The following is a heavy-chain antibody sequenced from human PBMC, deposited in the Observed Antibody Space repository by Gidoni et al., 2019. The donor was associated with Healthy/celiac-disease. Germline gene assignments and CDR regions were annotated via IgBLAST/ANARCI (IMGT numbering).Heavy chain of an antibody. CDR2: IYHSGST. J-gene: IGHJ6*02. CDR3: ARDRTTSRNYGMDV. D-gene: IGHD1-7*01. V-gene: IGHV4-4*02. Sequence: QVQLQESGPGLVMPSGTLSLTCAVSGGAISSSNWWRWVRQPPGKGLEWIGEIYHSGSTNSNPSLKSRVTISVDKSKNQFSLKLSSVTAADTAVYYCARDRTTSRNYGMDVWGQGTTVTVSS. CDR1: GGAISSSNW.